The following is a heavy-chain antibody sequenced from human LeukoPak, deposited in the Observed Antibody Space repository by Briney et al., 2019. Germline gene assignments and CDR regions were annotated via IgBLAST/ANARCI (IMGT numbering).Heavy chain of an antibody. CDR3: AKSPRSAADNWFDP. CDR1: GFTLSTYA. Sequence: GGSLRLSCAASGFTLSTYAMNWVRQAPGKGLEWVSGISAGGGSTYYADSVKGRFTISRDNSKNTVYLQMNSLTVEDTAVYYCAKSPRSAADNWFDPWGQGTLVTVSS. J-gene: IGHJ5*02. D-gene: IGHD6-13*01. V-gene: IGHV3-23*01. CDR2: ISAGGGST.